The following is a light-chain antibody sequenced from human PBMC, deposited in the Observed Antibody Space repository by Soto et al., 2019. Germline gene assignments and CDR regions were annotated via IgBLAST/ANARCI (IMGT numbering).Light chain of an antibody. CDR2: AAS. J-gene: IGKJ2*01. Sequence: DIQMTQSPSSQSASVGDRVTITCRASQSISSYLNWYQQKPGKAPKLLIYAASSLQSGVPSRFSGSGSGTDITLTISSLQPEDFATYYCQQSYSTPYTFGQGTKLEIK. V-gene: IGKV1-39*01. CDR3: QQSYSTPYT. CDR1: QSISSY.